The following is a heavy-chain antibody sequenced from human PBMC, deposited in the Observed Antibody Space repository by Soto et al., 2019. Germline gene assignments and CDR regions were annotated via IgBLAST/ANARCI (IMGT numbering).Heavy chain of an antibody. J-gene: IGHJ4*02. Sequence: WGSLRLSCAAVGFTFSSYDVNCVRQAPGKGLEWVSGISASGGSTHYADSVKGRFTISRDNSKNTLYLQMNSLRAEDTAVYSCAKEPNATLNCAYWGQGTLVTVSS. CDR1: GFTFSSYD. CDR2: ISASGGST. CDR3: AKEPNATLNCAY. D-gene: IGHD1-1*01. V-gene: IGHV3-23*01.